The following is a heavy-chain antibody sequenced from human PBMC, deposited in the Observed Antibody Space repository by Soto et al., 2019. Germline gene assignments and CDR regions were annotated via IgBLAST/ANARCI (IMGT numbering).Heavy chain of an antibody. CDR3: ARGVDSSIAARPIDY. J-gene: IGHJ4*02. Sequence: SETLSLTCTVSGGSISGYYWSWIRQPPGKGLEWIGEINHSGSTNYNPSLKSRVTISVDTSKNQFSLKLSSVTAADTAVYYCARGVDSSIAARPIDYWGQGTLVTVS. V-gene: IGHV4-34*01. CDR2: INHSGST. D-gene: IGHD6-6*01. CDR1: GGSISGYY.